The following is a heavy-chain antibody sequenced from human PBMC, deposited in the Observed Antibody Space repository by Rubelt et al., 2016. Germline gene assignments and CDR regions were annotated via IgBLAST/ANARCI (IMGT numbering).Heavy chain of an antibody. V-gene: IGHV3-30*02. CDR2: IRYDGSNK. CDR1: GFTFSSYG. Sequence: GGGVVQPGGSLRLSCAASGFTFSSYGMHWVRQAPGKGLEWVAFIRYDGSNKYYADSVKGRFTISRDNSKNTLYLQMNSLRAEDTAVYYCAKNPVTAIVPFDYWGQGTLVTVSS. CDR3: AKNPVTAIVPFDY. D-gene: IGHD2-21*02. J-gene: IGHJ4*02.